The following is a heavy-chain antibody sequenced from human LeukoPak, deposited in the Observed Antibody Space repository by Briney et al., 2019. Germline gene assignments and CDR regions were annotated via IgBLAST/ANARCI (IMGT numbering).Heavy chain of an antibody. CDR3: AHSGTVTTPHDAFDI. J-gene: IGHJ3*02. CDR1: GFSLSTSGVG. Sequence: SGPTLVKPTQTLTLTCTFSGFSLSTSGVGVGWIRQPPGKALEWLALIYWNDDKRYSPSLKSRFTITKDTSKNQVVLTMTNMDPVDTATYYCAHSGTVTTPHDAFDIWGQGTMVTVSS. V-gene: IGHV2-5*01. D-gene: IGHD4-17*01. CDR2: IYWNDDK.